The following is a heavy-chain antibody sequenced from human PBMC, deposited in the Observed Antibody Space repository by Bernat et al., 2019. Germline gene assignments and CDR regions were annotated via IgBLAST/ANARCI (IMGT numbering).Heavy chain of an antibody. J-gene: IGHJ6*03. CDR3: ARDGMAYSSAWVYYYYYYMDV. CDR2: VSYDGSHK. Sequence: QVQLVESGGGVVQPGRSLRLSCAASGFTFSNSALHWVRQAPGKGLEWVAVVSYDGSHKYYPDSVKGRFTISRDHSKNTLYLQMDSLRPEDTAVYYCARDGMAYSSAWVYYYYYYMDVWGKGTTVTVSS. CDR1: GFTFSNSA. V-gene: IGHV3-30*01. D-gene: IGHD6-19*01.